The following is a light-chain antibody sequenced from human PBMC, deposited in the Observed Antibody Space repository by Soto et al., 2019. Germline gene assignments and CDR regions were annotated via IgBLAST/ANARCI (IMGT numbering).Light chain of an antibody. J-gene: IGLJ1*01. V-gene: IGLV2-8*01. CDR1: RSGVGGYNY. Sequence: QAVVTQPPPPSGSSGQSVTISCPGTRSGVGGYNYVSWYQQHPGKAPKLMIYEVSKRPSGVPDRFSGSKSGNTASLTVSGLQAEDEADYYCSSYAGSNNSYVFGTGTKVTVL. CDR2: EVS. CDR3: SSYAGSNNSYV.